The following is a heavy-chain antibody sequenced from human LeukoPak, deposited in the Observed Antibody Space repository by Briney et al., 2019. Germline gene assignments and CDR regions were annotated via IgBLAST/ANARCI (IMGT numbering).Heavy chain of an antibody. CDR2: IIPILGIA. J-gene: IGHJ4*02. CDR1: GGTFSSYT. Sequence: SVKVSCKASGGTFSSYTISWVRQAPGQGLEWMGRIIPILGIANYAQKFQGRVTITADESTSTAYMELSSLRSEDTAVYYCAMTWRNRLYDYWGQGTLVTVSS. V-gene: IGHV1-69*02. CDR3: AMTWRNRLYDY. D-gene: IGHD1-14*01.